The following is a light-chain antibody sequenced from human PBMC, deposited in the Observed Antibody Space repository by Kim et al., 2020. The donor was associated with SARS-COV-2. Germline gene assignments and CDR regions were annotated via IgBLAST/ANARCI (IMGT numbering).Light chain of an antibody. CDR1: NIGSTS. Sequence: SYELTQPPSVSVAPGKTARITCGGNNIGSTSVHWYQQKPGQAPVLVIYYNTDRPSGIPERFSGSSSGNTATLTISRVEAGDEADYYCQVWHSSSDHVVFGGGTQLTVL. V-gene: IGLV3-21*04. CDR2: YNT. J-gene: IGLJ2*01. CDR3: QVWHSSSDHVV.